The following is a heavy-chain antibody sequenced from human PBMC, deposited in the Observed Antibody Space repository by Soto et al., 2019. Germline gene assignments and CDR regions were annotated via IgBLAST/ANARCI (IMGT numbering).Heavy chain of an antibody. V-gene: IGHV4-59*01. CDR2: IYYSGST. CDR1: GGSISSYY. CDR3: ARMHYDFWTGGMDV. D-gene: IGHD3-3*01. Sequence: PSETLSLTCTVSGGSISSYYWSWIRQPPGKGLEWIGYIYYSGSTNYNPSLKSRVTISVDTSKNQFSLKLSSVTAADTAVYYCARMHYDFWTGGMDVWGQGTTVTVSS. J-gene: IGHJ6*02.